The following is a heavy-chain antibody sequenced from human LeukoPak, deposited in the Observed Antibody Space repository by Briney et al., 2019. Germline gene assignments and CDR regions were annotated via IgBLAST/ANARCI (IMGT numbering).Heavy chain of an antibody. CDR1: GFTFSSYS. V-gene: IGHV3-21*01. Sequence: GGSLRLSCAASGFTFSSYSMNWVRQAPGKGLEWVSSISSSSSYIYYADSVKGRFTISRDNAKNSLYLQMNSLRAEDTAVYYCASLHGGSSFSFGGQGTLVTVSS. CDR2: ISSSSSYI. CDR3: ASLHGGSSFSF. D-gene: IGHD6-13*01. J-gene: IGHJ4*02.